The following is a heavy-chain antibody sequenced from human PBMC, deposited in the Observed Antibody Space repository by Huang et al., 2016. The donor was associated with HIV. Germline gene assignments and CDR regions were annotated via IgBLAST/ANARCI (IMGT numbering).Heavy chain of an antibody. Sequence: EVQLVESGGGLVQPGGSLRLSCAASGFTFSSYSMNWVRQAPGKGVEWVSFISMGSSTIYYADSVKGRFTIARDKAKNSLYLQMNSLRPEDTAVYYCAREYKSMIVVVPHDAFDIWGQGTMVTVSS. D-gene: IGHD3-22*01. J-gene: IGHJ3*02. V-gene: IGHV3-48*01. CDR2: ISMGSSTI. CDR3: AREYKSMIVVVPHDAFDI. CDR1: GFTFSSYS.